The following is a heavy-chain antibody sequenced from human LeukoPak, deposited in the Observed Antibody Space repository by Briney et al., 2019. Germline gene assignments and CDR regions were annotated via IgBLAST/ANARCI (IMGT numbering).Heavy chain of an antibody. D-gene: IGHD6-19*01. V-gene: IGHV4-34*01. CDR3: AKNGYSSGWGTVLLSVY. Sequence: SETLSLTCAVYGGSFSGYYWSWIRQPPGKGLEWIGEINHSGSTNYNPPLKSRVTISVDTSKNQFSLKLSSVTAADTAVYYCAKNGYSSGWGTVLLSVYWGQGTLVTVSS. CDR1: GGSFSGYY. CDR2: INHSGST. J-gene: IGHJ4*02.